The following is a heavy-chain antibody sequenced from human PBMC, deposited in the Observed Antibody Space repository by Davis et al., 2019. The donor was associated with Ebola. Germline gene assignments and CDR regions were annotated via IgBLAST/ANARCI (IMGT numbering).Heavy chain of an antibody. CDR3: ATGRPSRCSGGSCYSVFDY. D-gene: IGHD2-15*01. CDR2: ISHDGRNI. J-gene: IGHJ4*02. V-gene: IGHV3-30*03. Sequence: GGSLRLSCAASGFTFSNYGMNWVRQAPGKGLEWIAFISHDGRNIPYADSVKGRFTISRDNSKNTLYLQMNSLTTEDTAVYYCATGRPSRCSGGSCYSVFDYWGQGTLVTVSS. CDR1: GFTFSNYG.